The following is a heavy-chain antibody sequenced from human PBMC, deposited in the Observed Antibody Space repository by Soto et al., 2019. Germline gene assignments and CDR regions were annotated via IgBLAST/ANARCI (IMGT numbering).Heavy chain of an antibody. CDR3: ARGGRISSDNWFDP. CDR1: GFTFSSYN. Sequence: EVQLVESGGGLVKPGGSLRLSCAASGFTFSSYNMNWARQAPGKGLEWVASMSSSGSFIYYADPLKGRFTISRDNAKNSLYLQMNSLKVDDTAVYYCARGGRISSDNWFDPWGQGTLVIVSS. D-gene: IGHD2-2*01. V-gene: IGHV3-21*01. CDR2: MSSSGSFI. J-gene: IGHJ5*02.